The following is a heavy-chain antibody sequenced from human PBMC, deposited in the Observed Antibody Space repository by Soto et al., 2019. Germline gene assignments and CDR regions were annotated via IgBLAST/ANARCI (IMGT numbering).Heavy chain of an antibody. CDR3: VKDLRRDISSGYDCVLDHGMDV. V-gene: IGHV3-64D*06. CDR1: GFTFSSYA. CDR2: LSSNGRST. Sequence: PGRSLRLSCSASGFTFSSYAMHWLRQAPGRGLEYVSALSSNGRSTYCAGSVKGRFTISRDNSKNTLYLQMSSLRAEDTAVYYCVKDLRRDISSGYDCVLDHGMDVWGGATTVTVSS. J-gene: IGHJ6*04. D-gene: IGHD3-22*01.